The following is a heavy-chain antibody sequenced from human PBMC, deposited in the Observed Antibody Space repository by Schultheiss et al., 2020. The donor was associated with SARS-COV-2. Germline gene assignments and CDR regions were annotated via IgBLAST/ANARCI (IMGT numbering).Heavy chain of an antibody. V-gene: IGHV3-23*01. J-gene: IGHJ4*02. CDR1: GFIVSNNY. CDR2: VSFSDGDT. CDR3: TKHRENFGDSLIDY. Sequence: GGSLRLSCAASGFIVSNNYMTWVRQAPGKGLEWVSTVSFSDGDTYYADSVKGRFTISRDNSKNTLYLQMNSLRAEDTAIYYCTKHRENFGDSLIDYWGQGTLVTVSS. D-gene: IGHD4-17*01.